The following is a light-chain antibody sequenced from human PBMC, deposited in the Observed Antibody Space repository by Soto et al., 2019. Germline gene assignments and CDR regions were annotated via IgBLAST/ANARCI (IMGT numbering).Light chain of an antibody. V-gene: IGKV3-20*01. J-gene: IGKJ4*01. CDR1: LSVSRSY. CDR2: GVS. CDR3: QQYDSAPLT. Sequence: EVVLTQSPGTLSLSPGEGATLSCRASLSVSRSYLAWYRQKAGQAPRLLIFGVSTRASGIPDRFSGSGSGTDFTLTISRLEPEDFAMYYCQQYDSAPLTFGGGTKVEIK.